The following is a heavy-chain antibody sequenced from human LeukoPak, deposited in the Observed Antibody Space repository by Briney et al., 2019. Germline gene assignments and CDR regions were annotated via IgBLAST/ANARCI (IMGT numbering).Heavy chain of an antibody. CDR2: ISSSSSYI. V-gene: IGHV3-21*01. CDR1: GFTFSSYS. Sequence: GGSLRLSCAASGFTFSSYSMNWVRQAPGKGLEWVSSISSSSSYIYYADSVKGRFTISRDNAKNTLFLQMNSLRAEDTAVYYCARAKRDGYNCFDYWGQGTLVTVSS. CDR3: ARAKRDGYNCFDY. J-gene: IGHJ4*02. D-gene: IGHD5-24*01.